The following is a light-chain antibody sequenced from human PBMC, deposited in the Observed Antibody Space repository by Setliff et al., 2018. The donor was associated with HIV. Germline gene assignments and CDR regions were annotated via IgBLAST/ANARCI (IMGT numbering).Light chain of an antibody. CDR1: STDVGGYDY. CDR3: SSYTSSSSI. V-gene: IGLV2-14*01. Sequence: QSALAQPASVSGSPGQSITISCTGTSTDVGGYDYVSWYQHQTGKAPRLIIYDVNNRPAGVSNRFSGSKSGKTASLTISGLQAEDESVYYCSSYTSSSSIFGGGTKVTVL. CDR2: DVN. J-gene: IGLJ2*01.